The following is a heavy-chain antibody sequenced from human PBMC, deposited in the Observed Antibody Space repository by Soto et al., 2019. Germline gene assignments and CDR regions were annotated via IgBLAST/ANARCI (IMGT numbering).Heavy chain of an antibody. D-gene: IGHD2-15*01. CDR3: ASWANGCSGGSCPKLGDAFAI. J-gene: IGHJ3*02. CDR2: INPSGGST. V-gene: IGHV1-46*03. CDR1: GYTFTSYY. Sequence: ASVKVSCKASGYTFTSYYMHWVRQAPGQGLEWMGIINPSGGSTSYAQKFQGRVTMTRDTSTSTVYMELSSLRSEDTAVYYCASWANGCSGGSCPKLGDAFAIWGQGTMVTVSS.